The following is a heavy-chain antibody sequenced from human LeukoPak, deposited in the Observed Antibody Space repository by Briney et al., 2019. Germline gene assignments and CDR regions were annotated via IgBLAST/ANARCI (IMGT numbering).Heavy chain of an antibody. CDR3: AREANWNEVSGRGFDI. D-gene: IGHD1-1*01. CDR2: IYYSGNT. J-gene: IGHJ3*02. CDR1: GVSISDYY. V-gene: IGHV4-59*12. Sequence: SETLSLTCSVSGVSISDYYWSWIRQPPGKGLQWIGYIYYSGNTNYNPSLESRVTMSVDTSKNQFSLKLSSVTAADTAVYYCAREANWNEVSGRGFDIWGQGTMVTVSS.